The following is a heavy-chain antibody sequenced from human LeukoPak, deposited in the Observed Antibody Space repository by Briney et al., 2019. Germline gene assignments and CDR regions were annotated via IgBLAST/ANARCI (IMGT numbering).Heavy chain of an antibody. V-gene: IGHV1-69*05. J-gene: IGHJ4*02. Sequence: ASVKVSCKASGGTFSSYAISWVRQAPGQGLEWMGGIIPIFGTANYAQKFQGRVTITTDESTSTAYMELSSLRAEDTAVYYCAITQEYYDYVWGSYREEEWGQGTLVTVSS. CDR3: AITQEYYDYVWGSYREEE. CDR1: GGTFSSYA. D-gene: IGHD3-16*02. CDR2: IIPIFGTA.